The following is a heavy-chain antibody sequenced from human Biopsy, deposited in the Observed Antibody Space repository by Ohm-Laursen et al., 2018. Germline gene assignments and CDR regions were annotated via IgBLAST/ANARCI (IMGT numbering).Heavy chain of an antibody. J-gene: IGHJ5*02. CDR1: GYTFTGYH. CDR2: INAKTGDT. Sequence: GSSVTVSCKASGYTFTGYHVHWVRQAPGQGLEWMGWINAKTGDTNYAQKFQGRVTMTRATSISTAYVDLSSLRSDDTAVYYCTRGGYYYDSLAYYYWFDPWGQGTLVTVSS. V-gene: IGHV1-2*02. D-gene: IGHD3-22*01. CDR3: TRGGYYYDSLAYYYWFDP.